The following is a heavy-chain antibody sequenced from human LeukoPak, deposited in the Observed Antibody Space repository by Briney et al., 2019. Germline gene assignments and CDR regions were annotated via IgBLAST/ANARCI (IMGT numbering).Heavy chain of an antibody. V-gene: IGHV4-30-2*01. D-gene: IGHD3-10*01. Sequence: SQTLSLTCTVSGGSISSGDYYWSCIRQPPGKGLEWIGYIHHSGDTYQNPSLKSRVTISVDTSKNQFSLKLSSVTAADTAVYYCARDPPGPGSYYDYWGQGTLVTVSS. CDR2: IHHSGDT. J-gene: IGHJ4*02. CDR3: ARDPPGPGSYYDY. CDR1: GGSISSGDYY.